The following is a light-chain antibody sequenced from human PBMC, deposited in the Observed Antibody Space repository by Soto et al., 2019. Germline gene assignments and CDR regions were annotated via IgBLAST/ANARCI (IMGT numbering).Light chain of an antibody. CDR2: DAS. J-gene: IGKJ5*01. CDR1: QSISSY. CDR3: QQRSNWPPIT. V-gene: IGKV3-11*01. Sequence: ETVLTQSPATLSLSPGERATLSCRASQSISSYLAWYQQKPGQAPRLLIYDASNRATGLPARFGGSGSGTDFTLTISSLEPEDVAVYYCQQRSNWPPITFGQGTRLEI.